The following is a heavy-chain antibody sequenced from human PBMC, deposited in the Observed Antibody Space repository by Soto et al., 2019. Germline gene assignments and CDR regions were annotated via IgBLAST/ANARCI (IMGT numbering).Heavy chain of an antibody. J-gene: IGHJ4*02. CDR1: GGTFSSYA. CDR2: IIPIFGSA. Sequence: QVQLVQSGAEVKKPGSSVKVSCKASGGTFSSYAISWVRQAPGQGLEWMGGIIPIFGSANYAQKFQGRVTITADESTSTVYMGLSRLRSEDTAVYYCARGAYFGGDCYPLDYWGQGTLVTVSS. CDR3: ARGAYFGGDCYPLDY. V-gene: IGHV1-69*12. D-gene: IGHD2-21*02.